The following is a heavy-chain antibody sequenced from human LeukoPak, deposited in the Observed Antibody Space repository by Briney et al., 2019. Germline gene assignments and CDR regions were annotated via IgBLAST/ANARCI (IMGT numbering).Heavy chain of an antibody. D-gene: IGHD4-11*01. CDR1: GFSFSDHY. Sequence: PGGSLRLSCAASGFSFSDHYMSWIRQAPGSGLEWLSDISGTATTTYYADSVKGRFSISRDNAKRSLYLQMNSLRAEDTAVYYCVRGEVYGNPGLVFDLWGQGTLVTVSS. J-gene: IGHJ4*02. V-gene: IGHV3-11*01. CDR2: ISGTATTT. CDR3: VRGEVYGNPGLVFDL.